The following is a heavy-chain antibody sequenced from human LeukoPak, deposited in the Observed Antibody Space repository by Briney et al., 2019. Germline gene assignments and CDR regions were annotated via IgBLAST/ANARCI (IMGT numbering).Heavy chain of an antibody. CDR1: GFNFSIYG. D-gene: IGHD4-17*01. V-gene: IGHV3-30*02. J-gene: IGHJ4*02. CDR3: AKDIDYGDYVVS. CDR2: IRFDGSNK. Sequence: GGSLRPSCAASGFNFSIYGMQWVRQPPGKGLEWVAFIRFDGSNKYYVDSVKGRFTISRDNSKNTLYLQMNSLRAEDTAVYYCAKDIDYGDYVVSWGQGTLVTVSS.